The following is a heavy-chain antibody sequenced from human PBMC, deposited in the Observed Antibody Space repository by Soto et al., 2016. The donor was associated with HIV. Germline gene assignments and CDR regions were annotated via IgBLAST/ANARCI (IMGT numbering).Heavy chain of an antibody. J-gene: IGHJ6*02. CDR3: ARPYISDQYALDV. Sequence: VVLVESGGGLVKPGGSLRLSCAASGFTLSDYYMTWIRQAPGKGLEWVSYISDTSSDTNYADSVKGRFTISRDNAKNSLYLQMNSLRDEDTAVYYCARPYISDQYALDVWGQGTTVTVSS. CDR1: GFTLSDYY. D-gene: IGHD1-20*01. CDR2: ISDTSSDT. V-gene: IGHV3-11*05.